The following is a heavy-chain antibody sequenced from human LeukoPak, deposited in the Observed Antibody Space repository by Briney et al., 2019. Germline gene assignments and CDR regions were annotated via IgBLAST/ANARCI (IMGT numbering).Heavy chain of an antibody. Sequence: ASVKVSCKTSGYTFTTYHINWVRQATGQGLEWLGWMNPYNGDRGYAQKFQGRLSITSYTAISTAYMELSSLKSDDTAVYFCARTTSLTASGYDCWGQGTLVTVSS. CDR3: ARTTSLTASGYDC. V-gene: IGHV1-8*03. J-gene: IGHJ4*02. D-gene: IGHD4-17*01. CDR2: MNPYNGDR. CDR1: GYTFTTYH.